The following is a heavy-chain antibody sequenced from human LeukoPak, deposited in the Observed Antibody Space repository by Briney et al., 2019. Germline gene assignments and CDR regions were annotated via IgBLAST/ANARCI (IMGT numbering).Heavy chain of an antibody. D-gene: IGHD5-12*01. Sequence: PSETLSLTCAVYGGSFSGYYWSWIRQPPGKGLEWIGEINHSGSTNYNPSLKSRVTISVDTSKNQFSLKLSSVTAADTAVYYCARGGYSGYVRSDWFDPWGQGTLVTVSS. CDR3: ARGGYSGYVRSDWFDP. J-gene: IGHJ5*02. CDR2: INHSGST. CDR1: GGSFSGYY. V-gene: IGHV4-34*01.